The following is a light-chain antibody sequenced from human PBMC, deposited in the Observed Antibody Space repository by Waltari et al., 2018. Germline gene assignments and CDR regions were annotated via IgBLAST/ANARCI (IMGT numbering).Light chain of an antibody. CDR3: QVWDIDSDPSVV. V-gene: IGLV3-21*03. CDR1: TIGTKT. CDR2: DDI. Sequence: SYVLTQPPSVSVAPGRTARITCGGNTIGTKTAHWSPQKPGQAPVMVVYDDIDRPSGIPERFSGSNSGNTATLIINRVEAGDEADYYCQVWDIDSDPSVVFGGGTKLTVL. J-gene: IGLJ2*01.